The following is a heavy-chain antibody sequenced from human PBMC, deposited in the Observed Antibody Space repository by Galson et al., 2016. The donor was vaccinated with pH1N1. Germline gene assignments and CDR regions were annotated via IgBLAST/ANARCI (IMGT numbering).Heavy chain of an antibody. V-gene: IGHV4-61*02. J-gene: IGHJ4*02. Sequence: LSLTCTVSGGSISSGIYYWSWIRQPAGKGLEWIGLVYSSGTTNSNPSLKSRVSISADTAKNQFSLKLSSVTAADTAVYYCARGVSVAGTPRLDYWGQGTLVTVSS. CDR1: GGSISSGIYY. D-gene: IGHD6-19*01. CDR2: VYSSGTT. CDR3: ARGVSVAGTPRLDY.